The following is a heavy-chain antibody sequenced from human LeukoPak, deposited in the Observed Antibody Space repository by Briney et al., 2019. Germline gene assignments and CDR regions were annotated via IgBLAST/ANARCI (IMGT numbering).Heavy chain of an antibody. V-gene: IGHV3-23*01. CDR3: ATPLWFGELWGAFDY. Sequence: GGSLRLSCAASGFTFTSYAMNWVRQTPGKGLEWVSAIGGSGDSTYYAHSVKGRFTISRDNSKNTLYLQMNSLRAEDTAVYYCATPLWFGELWGAFDYWGQGTLVTVSS. CDR1: GFTFTSYA. CDR2: IGGSGDST. D-gene: IGHD3-10*01. J-gene: IGHJ4*02.